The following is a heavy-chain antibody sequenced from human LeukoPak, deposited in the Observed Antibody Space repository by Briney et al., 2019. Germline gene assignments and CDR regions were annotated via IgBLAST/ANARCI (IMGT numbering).Heavy chain of an antibody. CDR1: GYTFTSYY. V-gene: IGHV1-46*01. D-gene: IGHD3-22*01. CDR3: ARDVAGSGYYWD. Sequence: ASVKVSCKASGYTFTSYYMHWVRQAPGQGLEWMGIINPSGGSASYAQKFQGRVTMTRDTSTSTVYMEVSSLRSEDTAVYYCARDVAGSGYYWDWGQGTLVTVSS. CDR2: INPSGGSA. J-gene: IGHJ4*02.